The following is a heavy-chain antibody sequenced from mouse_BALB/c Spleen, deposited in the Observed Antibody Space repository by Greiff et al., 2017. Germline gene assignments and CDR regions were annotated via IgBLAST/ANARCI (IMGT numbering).Heavy chain of an antibody. CDR1: GYTFTSYW. D-gene: IGHD2-14*01. J-gene: IGHJ2*01. CDR3: ARRDYRYDGDYFDY. CDR2: IYPGDGDT. Sequence: QVQLKESGAELARPGASVKLSCKASGYTFTSYWMQWVQQRPGQGLEWIGAIYPGDGDTRYTQKFKGKATLTADKSSSTAYMQLSSLASEDSAVYYCARRDYRYDGDYFDYWGQGTTLTVSS. V-gene: IGHV1-87*01.